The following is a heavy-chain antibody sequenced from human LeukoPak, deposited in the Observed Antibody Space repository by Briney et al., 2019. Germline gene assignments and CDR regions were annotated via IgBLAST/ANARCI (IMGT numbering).Heavy chain of an antibody. Sequence: PGGSLRLSCGVSGFTFSDYYMSWIRQAPGKGLEWISYITTSHTTVYYADSVKGRFTISRDNAKKSLYLEMNSLRAEDTAVYYCARVYGGYFDYWGQGTLVTVSS. CDR3: ARVYGGYFDY. CDR1: GFTFSDYY. D-gene: IGHD4-23*01. CDR2: ITTSHTTV. J-gene: IGHJ4*02. V-gene: IGHV3-11*01.